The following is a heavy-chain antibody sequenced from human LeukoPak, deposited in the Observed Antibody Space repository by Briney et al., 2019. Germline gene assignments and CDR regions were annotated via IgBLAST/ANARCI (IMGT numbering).Heavy chain of an antibody. CDR3: ARDGVGANGYFDY. Sequence: SETLSLTCTVSGGSISSYYWSWIRQPPGKGLEWIEYIYYSGSTNYNPSLKSRVTISVDTSKNQFSLKLSSVTAADTAVYYCARDGVGANGYFDYWGQGTLVTVSS. V-gene: IGHV4-59*01. CDR1: GGSISSYY. D-gene: IGHD1-26*01. CDR2: IYYSGST. J-gene: IGHJ4*02.